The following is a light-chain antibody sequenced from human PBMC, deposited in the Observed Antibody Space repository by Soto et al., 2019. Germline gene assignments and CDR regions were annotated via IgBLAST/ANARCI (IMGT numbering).Light chain of an antibody. Sequence: EIGLTQSPGTLSLSPGERATLSCRASQSVSCSYLAWYKQKPGQAPRLLIYGASSRATGIPDRFSGSGSATDFTLTISRLEPEDFAVYYCQQYGSSPTFGQGTRLQIK. CDR3: QQYGSSPT. CDR2: GAS. V-gene: IGKV3-20*01. J-gene: IGKJ5*01. CDR1: QSVSCSY.